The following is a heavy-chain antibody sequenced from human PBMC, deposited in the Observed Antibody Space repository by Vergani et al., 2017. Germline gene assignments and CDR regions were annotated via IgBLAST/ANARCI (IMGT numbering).Heavy chain of an antibody. CDR3: ARDGPVEAAAGGRWFDP. D-gene: IGHD6-13*01. J-gene: IGHJ5*02. CDR2: IYTSGST. V-gene: IGHV4-61*02. Sequence: QVQLQESGPGLVKPLQTLSLTCTVSGGSISSGSYYWSWIRQPAGKGLEWIGRIYTSGSTNYNPSLKSRVTMSVDTSKNQFSLKLSSVTAADTAVYYCARDGPVEAAAGGRWFDPWGQGTLVTVSS. CDR1: GGSISSGSYY.